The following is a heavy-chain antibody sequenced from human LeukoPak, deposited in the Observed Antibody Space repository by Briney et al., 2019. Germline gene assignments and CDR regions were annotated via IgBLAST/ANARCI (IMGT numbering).Heavy chain of an antibody. CDR2: IRYDGSNK. D-gene: IGHD3-10*01. Sequence: GGSLRLSCAASGFTFSSYGMHWVRQAPGKGMEWVAFIRYDGSNKYYADSVKGRFTISSDTSKNTLYLQMNSLRAEDTAVYYCAKGTVGSGSYSPQIDYWGQGTLVTVSS. CDR1: GFTFSSYG. CDR3: AKGTVGSGSYSPQIDY. V-gene: IGHV3-30*02. J-gene: IGHJ4*02.